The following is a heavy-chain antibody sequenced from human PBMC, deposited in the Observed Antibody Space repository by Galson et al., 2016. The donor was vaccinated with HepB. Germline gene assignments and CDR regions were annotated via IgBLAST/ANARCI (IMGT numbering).Heavy chain of an antibody. J-gene: IGHJ4*02. D-gene: IGHD1-26*01. Sequence: SETLSLTCTVSGGSISTSSYYWGWIRQSPGKGLEWIGSIYYSGNTYYNPSLKSRVTISVDTSKNQFSLKLRSVTAADTAVYYCATVVGANPVDYWGQGTLVTVSS. CDR1: GGSISTSSYY. V-gene: IGHV4-39*07. CDR3: ATVVGANPVDY. CDR2: IYYSGNT.